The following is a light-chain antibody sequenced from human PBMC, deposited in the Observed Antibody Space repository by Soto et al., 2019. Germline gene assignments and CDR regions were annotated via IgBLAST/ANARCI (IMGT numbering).Light chain of an antibody. J-gene: IGKJ4*01. CDR1: QDIRYY. CDR3: QQYDNLPLT. CDR2: DAS. V-gene: IGKV1-33*01. Sequence: DIQMTQSPSSLSASVGDRVTITCQASQDIRYYLDWYQQKPGKAPKLLIYDASNLETGVPSRFSGSGSGTDFTFTISSLQTEDIATYYCQQYDNLPLTFGGGTKVEI.